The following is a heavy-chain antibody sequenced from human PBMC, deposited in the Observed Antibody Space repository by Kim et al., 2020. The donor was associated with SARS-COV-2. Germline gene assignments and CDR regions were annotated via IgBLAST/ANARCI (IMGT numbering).Heavy chain of an antibody. J-gene: IGHJ3*02. CDR3: ASTKTGTRAFDI. Sequence: YNPSLKSRVTMSVDTSKNQFSLKLSSVTAADTAVYYCASTKTGTRAFDIWGQGTMVTVSS. V-gene: IGHV4-4*07. D-gene: IGHD1-1*01.